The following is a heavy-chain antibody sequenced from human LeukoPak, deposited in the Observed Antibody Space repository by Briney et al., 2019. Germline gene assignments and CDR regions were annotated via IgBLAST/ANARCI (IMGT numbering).Heavy chain of an antibody. D-gene: IGHD3-22*01. Sequence: PGGSLRLSCAASGFTFSNYWMSWVRQAPGKGLEWVANIKQEGSEKYHVDSVKGRFTIPRDNAKNSLYLQMNSLRAEDTAVYFCARVSSGYYLDYWGQGTLVTVSS. J-gene: IGHJ4*02. CDR2: IKQEGSEK. CDR1: GFTFSNYW. V-gene: IGHV3-7*03. CDR3: ARVSSGYYLDY.